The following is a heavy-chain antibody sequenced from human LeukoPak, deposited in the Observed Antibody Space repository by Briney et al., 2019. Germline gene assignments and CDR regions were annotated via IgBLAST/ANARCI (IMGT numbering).Heavy chain of an antibody. CDR1: GGSISSYY. CDR3: ARQGSRDGYMTD. V-gene: IGHV4-59*08. J-gene: IGHJ4*02. D-gene: IGHD5-24*01. CDR2: IYYSGST. Sequence: SETLSLTCTVSGGSISSYYWSWIRQPPGKGLEWIGYIYYSGSTNYNPSLKSRVTISVDTSKNQFSLKLSSVTAADTAVYYCARQGSRDGYMTDWGQGTLVTVSS.